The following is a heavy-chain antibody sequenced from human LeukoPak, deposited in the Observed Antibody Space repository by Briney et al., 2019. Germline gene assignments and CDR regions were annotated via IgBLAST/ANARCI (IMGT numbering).Heavy chain of an antibody. J-gene: IGHJ4*02. CDR1: GGSISSGGYY. Sequence: PSQTLSLTCTVSGGSISSGGYYWSWIRQHPGKGLEWIGYIYYSGSTYYNPSLKSRVTISVDTSKNQFSLKLSSVTAADTAVYYCARVQYDSSGYYLDNWGQGTLVTVSS. V-gene: IGHV4-31*03. D-gene: IGHD3-22*01. CDR2: IYYSGST. CDR3: ARVQYDSSGYYLDN.